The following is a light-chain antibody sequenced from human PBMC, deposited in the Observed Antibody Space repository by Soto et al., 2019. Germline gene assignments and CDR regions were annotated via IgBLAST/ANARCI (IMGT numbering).Light chain of an antibody. CDR3: QKYSSVPV. CDR2: AAS. V-gene: IGKV1-27*01. J-gene: IGKJ3*01. CDR1: QGIRNF. Sequence: DIQMTQSPTSLSASVGDRVTITCRASQGIRNFVAWYQQKPGKAPKLLIYAASTLQSGVPSRFSGSGSGTDLTLTINSLQPEDVATYNCQKYSSVPVFGPGTKVEIK.